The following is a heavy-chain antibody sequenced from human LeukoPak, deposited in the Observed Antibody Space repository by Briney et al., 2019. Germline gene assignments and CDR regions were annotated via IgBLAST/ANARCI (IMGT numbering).Heavy chain of an antibody. D-gene: IGHD5-18*01. CDR1: GYTLTELS. CDR2: IIPIFGTA. Sequence: SVKVSCKVSGYTLTELSMHWVRQTPGKGLEWMGGIIPIFGTANYAQKFQGRVTITADESTSTAYMELSSLRSEDTAVYYCASSLGGYSSGWFDPWGQGTLVTVSS. J-gene: IGHJ5*02. CDR3: ASSLGGYSSGWFDP. V-gene: IGHV1-69*13.